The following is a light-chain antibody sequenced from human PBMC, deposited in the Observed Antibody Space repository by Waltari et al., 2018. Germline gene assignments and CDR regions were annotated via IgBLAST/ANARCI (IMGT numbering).Light chain of an antibody. Sequence: DIQMTQSPSTLSASVGDRVTITCRASQRINNWLAWFQLKPGKAPKLLIYKASNLERGVPSRFSGSASGTEFTLTISSLQPDDFASYYCQHFYGNPWTFGQGTKVEI. J-gene: IGKJ1*01. CDR3: QHFYGNPWT. CDR2: KAS. V-gene: IGKV1-5*03. CDR1: QRINNW.